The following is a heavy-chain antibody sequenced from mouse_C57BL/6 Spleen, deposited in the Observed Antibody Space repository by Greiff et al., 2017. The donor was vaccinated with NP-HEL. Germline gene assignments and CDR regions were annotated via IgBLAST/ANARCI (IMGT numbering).Heavy chain of an antibody. J-gene: IGHJ1*03. CDR2: INPSSGYT. D-gene: IGHD4-1*01. CDR3: ARLWDGYFDV. CDR1: GYTFTNCW. V-gene: IGHV1-7*01. Sequence: VQLQQSGAELAKPGASVKLSCKASGYTFTNCWMHWVKQRPGQGLEWIGFINPSSGYTQYNPKFKDKATLTTDKSSSTAYMQLSSLTYEDSAVYSCARLWDGYFDVWGTGTTVTVSS.